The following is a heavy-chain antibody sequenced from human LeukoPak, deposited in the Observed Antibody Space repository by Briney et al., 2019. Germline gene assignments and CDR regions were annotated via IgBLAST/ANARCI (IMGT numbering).Heavy chain of an antibody. CDR2: IGAGGGST. D-gene: IGHD5-12*01. J-gene: IGHJ3*02. CDR1: GFTFSNYV. CDR3: ARGGGAFDI. V-gene: IGHV3-23*01. Sequence: PGGSLRLSCAASGFTFSNYVMSWVRQAPGKGLKWVSAIGAGGGSTYYADSVKGRFTISRDNAKNSLYLQMNSLRAEDTAVYFCARGGGAFDIWGQGTMVTVSS.